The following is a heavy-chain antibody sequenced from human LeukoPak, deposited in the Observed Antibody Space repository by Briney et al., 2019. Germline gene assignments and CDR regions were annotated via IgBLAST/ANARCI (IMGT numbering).Heavy chain of an antibody. CDR1: GFTFERYW. Sequence: GGSLRLSSAASGFTFERYWMSWVRQAPGKGLEWVANIKQDGSQKYYVDSVRGRFTISRDSAKNSLFLQMNSLRAEDTAVYYCAREWTYWGQGTLVTVSS. J-gene: IGHJ4*02. D-gene: IGHD3/OR15-3a*01. CDR3: AREWTY. CDR2: IKQDGSQK. V-gene: IGHV3-7*01.